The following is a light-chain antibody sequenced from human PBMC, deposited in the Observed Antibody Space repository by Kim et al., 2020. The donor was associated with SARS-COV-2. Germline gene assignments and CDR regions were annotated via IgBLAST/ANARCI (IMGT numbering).Light chain of an antibody. CDR2: GAS. CDR3: QQNNNWPWT. Sequence: EIVMTQSPATLSVSPGERATLSCRASQSVSSNLAWYQQRPGQVPRVLIYGASIRATGVPARFSGSGSGTEFTLTISSLQSEDFGVYYCQQNNNWPWTFGQGTKVDIK. J-gene: IGKJ1*01. V-gene: IGKV3-15*01. CDR1: QSVSSN.